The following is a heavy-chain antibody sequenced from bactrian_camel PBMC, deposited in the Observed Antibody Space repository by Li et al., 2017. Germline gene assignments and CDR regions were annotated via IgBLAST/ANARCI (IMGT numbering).Heavy chain of an antibody. CDR3: ALDGRFCLLTGKISPDRFNY. D-gene: IGHD1*01. CDR2: LDAKGAT. V-gene: IGHV3S26*01. CDR1: EYTYC. Sequence: HVQLVESGGGSVQAGGSLRLSCTASEYTYCMAWFRQAPGKEREGVALLDAKGATRYADSVKGRFTISKDNAKNTLYLQMNSLKPEDAAMFYCALDGRFCLLTGKISPDRFNYWGQGTQVTVS. J-gene: IGHJ4*01.